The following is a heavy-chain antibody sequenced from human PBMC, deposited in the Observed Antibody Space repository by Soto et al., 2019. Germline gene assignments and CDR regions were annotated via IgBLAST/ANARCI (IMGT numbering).Heavy chain of an antibody. Sequence: ASVKVSCKASGYTFTGYYMHWVRQAPGQGLEWMGWINPNSGGTNYAQKFQGRVTMTRDTSISTAYMELSRLRSDDTAVNYCARDYYGSGSFDYWGQGTLVTVSS. D-gene: IGHD3-10*01. V-gene: IGHV1-2*02. CDR3: ARDYYGSGSFDY. CDR1: GYTFTGYY. CDR2: INPNSGGT. J-gene: IGHJ4*02.